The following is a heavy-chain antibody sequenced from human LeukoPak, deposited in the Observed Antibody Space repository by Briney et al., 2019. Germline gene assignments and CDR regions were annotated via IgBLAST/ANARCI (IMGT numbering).Heavy chain of an antibody. Sequence: GGSLRLSCAAPGFTVSSNYMSWVRQAPGKGLQWVSIIYSGGSTYYADSVKGRFTISRDNSKNTLYLQMNSLRAEDTAVYYCARVSWGRGYNFFDHWGQGTLVTVSS. V-gene: IGHV3-53*01. D-gene: IGHD5-24*01. CDR2: IYSGGST. CDR1: GFTVSSNY. J-gene: IGHJ4*02. CDR3: ARVSWGRGYNFFDH.